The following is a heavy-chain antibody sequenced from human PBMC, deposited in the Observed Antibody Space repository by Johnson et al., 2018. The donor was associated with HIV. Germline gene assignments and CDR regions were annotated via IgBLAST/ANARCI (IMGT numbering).Heavy chain of an antibody. CDR1: GFTFIDYY. D-gene: IGHD6-13*01. Sequence: QVQLVESGGGLVKPGGSLRLSCAASGFTFIDYYLIWIRQAPGKGLEGVSYIDERGTPIHYADSVKGRFTISRDNAKNSLYLQMNSLRAEDTALYYCARVRTAAGFDAFDIWGQGTMVTVSS. V-gene: IGHV3-11*01. J-gene: IGHJ3*02. CDR3: ARVRTAAGFDAFDI. CDR2: IDERGTPI.